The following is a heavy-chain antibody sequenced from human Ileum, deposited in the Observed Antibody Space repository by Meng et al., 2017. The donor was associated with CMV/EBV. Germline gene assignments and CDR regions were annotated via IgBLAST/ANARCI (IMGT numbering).Heavy chain of an antibody. V-gene: IGHV4-4*07. CDR3: ARDREWGCTSSSCQTNWFDP. D-gene: IGHD2-2*01. Sequence: GQPQQYGPVLVKPSATLSLTLTLPCGSSSNYYWNWLRQPAGKGLEWIGRIDSSGSTKYNPSLKSRVTMSVDTSQNQFSLKLNSVTAADTAVYYCARDREWGCTSSSCQTNWFDPWGQGTLVTVSS. J-gene: IGHJ5*02. CDR2: IDSSGST. CDR1: CGSSSNYY.